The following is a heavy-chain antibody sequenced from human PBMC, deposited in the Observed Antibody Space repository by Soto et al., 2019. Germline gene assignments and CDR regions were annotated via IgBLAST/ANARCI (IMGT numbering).Heavy chain of an antibody. CDR3: AKDFFLGYPAPAYNYMDV. CDR1: GFTFDDYA. V-gene: IGHV3-9*01. Sequence: GGALRHSCAASGFTFDDYAMHWVRQAPGKGLEWVSGISWNSGSIGYADSVKGRFTISRDNAKNSLYLQMNSLRAEDTALYYCAKDFFLGYPAPAYNYMDVWDKRTTVTVFS. J-gene: IGHJ6*03. CDR2: ISWNSGSI. D-gene: IGHD2-2*03.